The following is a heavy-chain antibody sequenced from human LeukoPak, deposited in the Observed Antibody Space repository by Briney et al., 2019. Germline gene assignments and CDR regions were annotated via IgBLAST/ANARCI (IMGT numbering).Heavy chain of an antibody. Sequence: PSQTLSLTCTVSGGSISSGGYYWSWIRQHPGKGLEWIGYIYYSGSTYYNPSLKSRVTISVDTSKNQFSLKLSSVTAADTAVYYCARERRRILTGLYGMGVWGQGTTVTVSS. CDR3: ARERRRILTGLYGMGV. J-gene: IGHJ6*02. CDR2: IYYSGST. D-gene: IGHD3-9*01. CDR1: GGSISSGGYY. V-gene: IGHV4-31*03.